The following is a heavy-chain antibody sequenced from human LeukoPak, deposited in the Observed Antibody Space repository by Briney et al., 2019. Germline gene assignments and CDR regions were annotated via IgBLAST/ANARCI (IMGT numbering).Heavy chain of an antibody. D-gene: IGHD3-9*01. J-gene: IGHJ4*02. V-gene: IGHV1-18*01. CDR3: ARDPYDFLTGHYSGSGGDY. CDR2: ISAYNGNT. CDR1: GFTFSNYG. Sequence: GASVKVSCKASGFTFSNYGINWVRQAPGQGLEWMGWISAYNGNTKYAQKFQGRVTMTTDTSTSTAYTELRSLRSDDTAVYYCARDPYDFLTGHYSGSGGDYWGQGTLVTVSS.